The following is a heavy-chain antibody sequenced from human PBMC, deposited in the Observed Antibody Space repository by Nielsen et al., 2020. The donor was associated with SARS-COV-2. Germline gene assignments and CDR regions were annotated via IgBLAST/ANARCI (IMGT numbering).Heavy chain of an antibody. J-gene: IGHJ4*02. V-gene: IGHV1-18*01. CDR2: ISAYHGNT. CDR1: GGTFSSNA. CDR3: ARAALPSGY. Sequence: ASVQVSCKASGGTFSSNAISWVRQAPGQGLEWMGWISAYHGNTNYAQKLQGRVTMTTDTSTSTAYMELRSLRSDDTAVYYCARAALPSGYWGQGTLVTVSS.